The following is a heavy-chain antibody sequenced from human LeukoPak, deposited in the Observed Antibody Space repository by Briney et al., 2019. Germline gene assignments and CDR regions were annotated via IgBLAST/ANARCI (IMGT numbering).Heavy chain of an antibody. D-gene: IGHD3-10*01. J-gene: IGHJ5*02. CDR2: IYHSGST. Sequence: SETLSLTCAVSGYSISSGYYWGWIRQPPGKGLEWIGSIYHSGSTYYNPSLKSRVTISVDTSKNQFSLKLSSVTAADTAVYYCARGREYYYGSGSSGRNWFDPWGQGTLVTVSS. CDR1: GYSISSGYY. CDR3: ARGREYYYGSGSSGRNWFDP. V-gene: IGHV4-38-2*01.